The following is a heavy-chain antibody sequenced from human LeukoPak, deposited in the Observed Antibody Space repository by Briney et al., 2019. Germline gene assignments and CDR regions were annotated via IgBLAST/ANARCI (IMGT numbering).Heavy chain of an antibody. CDR3: ARGALGYSGYDLGAFDI. CDR1: GFTFSSYD. D-gene: IGHD5-12*01. CDR2: IGTAGDT. Sequence: GGSLRLSCAASGFTFSSYDMHWVRQATGKGLEWVSAIGTAGDTYCPGSVKGRFTISRENAKNSLYLQMNSLRAGDTAVYYCARGALGYSGYDLGAFDIWGQGTMVTVSS. J-gene: IGHJ3*02. V-gene: IGHV3-13*01.